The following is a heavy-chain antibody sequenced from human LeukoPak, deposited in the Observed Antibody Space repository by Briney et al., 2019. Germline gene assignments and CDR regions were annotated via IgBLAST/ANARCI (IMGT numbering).Heavy chain of an antibody. CDR2: ITNSGSDI. CDR1: GFTFSDFH. Sequence: RGSLRLSCVVSGFTFSDFHMSWLRQAPGKGLEWISYITNSGSDIEYADSVKGRFTISWDNAKKSLYLEMNTLRAEDTAIYYCACPYSSRFDYWGQGTLVTVSS. V-gene: IGHV3-11*01. J-gene: IGHJ4*02. CDR3: ACPYSSRFDY. D-gene: IGHD6-13*01.